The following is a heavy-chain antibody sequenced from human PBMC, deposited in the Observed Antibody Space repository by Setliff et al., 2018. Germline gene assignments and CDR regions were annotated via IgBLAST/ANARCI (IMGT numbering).Heavy chain of an antibody. Sequence: GASVKVSCKASGYTFTSYDINWVRQAPGQGLEWMGWMNPNSGNTGFAQNFQGRVTMTRNTSISTAYMELSALRSDDTAVYYCARRFSSGNYNNLGYWGQGAPVTVS. CDR3: ARRFSSGNYNNLGY. CDR2: MNPNSGNT. D-gene: IGHD3-10*01. CDR1: GYTFTSYD. J-gene: IGHJ4*02. V-gene: IGHV1-8*01.